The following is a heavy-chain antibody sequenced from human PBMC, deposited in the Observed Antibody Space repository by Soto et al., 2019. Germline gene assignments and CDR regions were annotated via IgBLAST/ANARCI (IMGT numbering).Heavy chain of an antibody. D-gene: IGHD3-3*01. V-gene: IGHV4-31*03. Sequence: SETLSLTCTASGGSISSGGYYWSWIRQHPGKGLEWIGYIYYSGSTYYNPSLKSRVTISVDTSKNQFSLKLSSVTAADTAVYYCARDRPEGDDFWSGIFDYWGQGTLVTVSS. CDR1: GGSISSGGYY. CDR3: ARDRPEGDDFWSGIFDY. CDR2: IYYSGST. J-gene: IGHJ4*02.